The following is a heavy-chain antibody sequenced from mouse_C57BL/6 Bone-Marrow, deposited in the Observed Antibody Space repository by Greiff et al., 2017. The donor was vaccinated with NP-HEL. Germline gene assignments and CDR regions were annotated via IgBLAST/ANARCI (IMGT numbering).Heavy chain of an antibody. D-gene: IGHD2-3*01. CDR2: IHPNSGST. Sequence: QVQLKQPGAELVKPGASVKLSCKASGYTFTSYWMHWVKQRPGQGLEWIGMIHPNSGSTNYNEKFKSKATLTVDKSSSTAYMQLSSLTSEDSAVYYCARSRSRWSAMDYWGQGTSVTVSS. CDR3: ARSRSRWSAMDY. V-gene: IGHV1-64*01. J-gene: IGHJ4*01. CDR1: GYTFTSYW.